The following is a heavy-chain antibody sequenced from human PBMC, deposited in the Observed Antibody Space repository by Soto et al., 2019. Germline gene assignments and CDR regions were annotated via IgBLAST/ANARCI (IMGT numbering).Heavy chain of an antibody. CDR2: INHSGST. CDR1: GGSFSGYY. V-gene: IGHV4-34*01. CDR3: ARAGYCTNGVCYKVPFFDY. D-gene: IGHD2-8*01. Sequence: ETLSLTCAVYGGSFSGYYWSWIRQPPGKGLEWIGEINHSGSTNYNPSLKSRVTISVDTSKNQFSLKLSSVTAADTAVYYCARAGYCTNGVCYKVPFFDYWGQGTLVTVSS. J-gene: IGHJ4*02.